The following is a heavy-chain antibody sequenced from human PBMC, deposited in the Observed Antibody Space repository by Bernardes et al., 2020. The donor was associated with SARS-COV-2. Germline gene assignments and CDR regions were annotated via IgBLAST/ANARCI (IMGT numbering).Heavy chain of an antibody. CDR1: GLTFNDYS. D-gene: IGHD3-16*01. V-gene: IGHV3-30-3*01. J-gene: IGHJ4*02. CDR3: ARVARGGGNTVY. CDR2: ISNDGGNK. Sequence: GGSLRLSCAASGLTFNDYSFHWVRQATGRGLEWVAVISNDGGNKYYSDSVKGRFTISRDNSKNTLYLHMNSLRADDTAMYFCARVARGGGNTVYWGQGILVSVSS.